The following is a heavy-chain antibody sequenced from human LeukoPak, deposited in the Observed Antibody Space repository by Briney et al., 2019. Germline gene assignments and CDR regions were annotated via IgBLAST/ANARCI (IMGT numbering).Heavy chain of an antibody. CDR2: MHYSGDT. Sequence: PSETLSLTCTVSGGSLSSFFWSWMRQPPGKGLEWIGSMHYSGDTKYNPSLKSRVSLSIDTSNQQFSLRLSSVTAADTAVYYCAIDLELERNRWNYFESWGQGTLVTVSS. CDR1: GGSLSSFF. J-gene: IGHJ4*02. D-gene: IGHD4-23*01. CDR3: AIDLELERNRWNYFES. V-gene: IGHV4-59*01.